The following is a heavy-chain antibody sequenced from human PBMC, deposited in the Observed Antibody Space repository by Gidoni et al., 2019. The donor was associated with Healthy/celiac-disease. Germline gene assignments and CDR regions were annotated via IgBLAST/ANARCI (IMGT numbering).Heavy chain of an antibody. J-gene: IGHJ4*02. D-gene: IGHD3-10*01. V-gene: IGHV3-30*18. Sequence: QVQLVESGGGVVEPGRSRRLCCAACGFTFSSYGMHWVRQAPGKGLEWVAVISYDGSNKYYADSVKGRFTISRDNSKHTLYLQMNSLRAEDTAVYYCAKEYYYGSGSYLDYWGQGTLVTVSS. CDR1: GFTFSSYG. CDR3: AKEYYYGSGSYLDY. CDR2: ISYDGSNK.